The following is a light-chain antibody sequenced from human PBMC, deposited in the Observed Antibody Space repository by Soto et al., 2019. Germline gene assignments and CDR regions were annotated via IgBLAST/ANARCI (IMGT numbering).Light chain of an antibody. V-gene: IGKV3-15*01. CDR3: QQYNKWPLT. CDR1: QSVSSN. J-gene: IGKJ1*01. CDR2: AVS. Sequence: DIMMTQSPGTLSASTGERATLSCRASQSVSSNLAWYQQNPGQAHRLLSYAVSTRATGIPARFSGSVSGTEFTLTISSLQSEDFAVYYCQQYNKWPLTFGQGTKVEIK.